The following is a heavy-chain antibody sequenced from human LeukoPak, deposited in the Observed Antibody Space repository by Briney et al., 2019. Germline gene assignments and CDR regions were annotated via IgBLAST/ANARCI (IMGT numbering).Heavy chain of an antibody. D-gene: IGHD1-26*01. J-gene: IGHJ4*02. CDR1: GFTFSNYG. V-gene: IGHV3-30*02. Sequence: GGSLRLSCAASGFTFSNYGMHWVRQAPGKGLEWVTFIRYDGANKYYADSVKGRFTISRDNSKNTLSLQMNSLRTDDTAVYYCARARPYSGSHFDYWGQGTLVTVSS. CDR2: IRYDGANK. CDR3: ARARPYSGSHFDY.